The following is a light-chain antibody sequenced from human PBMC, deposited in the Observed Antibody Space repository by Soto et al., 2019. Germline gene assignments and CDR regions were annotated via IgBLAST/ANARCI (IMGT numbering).Light chain of an antibody. CDR2: NTN. V-gene: IGLV1-44*01. CDR3: AAWDDSLNGYV. J-gene: IGLJ1*01. Sequence: QSVLAQPPSASGTPGQRVTISCSGSSSNIGRNSISWYQQFPGTAPKLLIYNTNQRPAGVPDRFSGSKSGTSASLAIRGLQSDDEADYYCAAWDDSLNGYVFGTGTKVTVL. CDR1: SSNIGRNS.